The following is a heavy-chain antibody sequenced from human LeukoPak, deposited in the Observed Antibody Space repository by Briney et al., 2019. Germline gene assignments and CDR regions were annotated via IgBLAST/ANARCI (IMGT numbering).Heavy chain of an antibody. V-gene: IGHV3-7*01. J-gene: IGHJ4*02. CDR2: IKEDGNDK. CDR3: ASAAGWEFGY. CDR1: VSSGLTRW. D-gene: IGHD1-26*01. Sequence: GGSLRLSCVASVSSGLTRWMNWVRQAPGKGLEWVAIIKEDGNDKYYVDSVKGRFTISRDNAKNSVYLQMNSLRVEDTAVYYCASAAGWEFGYWGQGTLVTVSS.